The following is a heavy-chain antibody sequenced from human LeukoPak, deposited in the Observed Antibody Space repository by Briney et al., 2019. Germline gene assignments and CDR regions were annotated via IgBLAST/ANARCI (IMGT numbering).Heavy chain of an antibody. J-gene: IGHJ4*02. CDR2: IKPDGGEI. D-gene: IGHD2-15*01. CDR1: GFTFSNYW. CDR3: ARDLSGPSFY. V-gene: IGHV3-7*01. Sequence: GGSLRLSCAASGFTFSNYWMSWLRQAPGKGLEWVINIKPDGGEIYFVDSVKGRFTISRDNAKNSLYLQMNSLRAEDTAVYFCARDLSGPSFYWGQGTLVTVSS.